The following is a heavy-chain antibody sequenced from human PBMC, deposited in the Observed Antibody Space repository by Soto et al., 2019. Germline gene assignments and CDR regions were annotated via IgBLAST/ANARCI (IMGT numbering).Heavy chain of an antibody. CDR3: ARDLVSGSDFWRAYNVGYFDY. CDR2: ISPYNGNT. J-gene: IGHJ4*02. V-gene: IGHV1-18*01. D-gene: IGHD3-3*01. CDR1: GYTFRNYG. Sequence: QVQLVQSGAEVKRPGASVKVSCKASGYTFRNYGITWVRQAPGQGLEWMAWISPYNGNTNYAQDLQGRVTMTTDTSTSTAYMELMSLTSEDTAMYYCARDLVSGSDFWRAYNVGYFDYWGQGTLVTVSS.